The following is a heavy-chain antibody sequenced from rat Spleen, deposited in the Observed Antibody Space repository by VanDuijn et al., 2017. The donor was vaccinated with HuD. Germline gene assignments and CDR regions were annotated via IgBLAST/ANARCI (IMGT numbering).Heavy chain of an antibody. J-gene: IGHJ3*01. Sequence: EVQLVESGGGLIQPGRSLKFSCAASGFTFSDYTMAWVRQAPKKGLEWVATILYDGSTTYYRDSVKGRFTISRDNAENTLFLQLDSLRSEETATYYCARHGGLRNWFAYWGQGTLVTVSS. D-gene: IGHD1-11*01. CDR1: GFTFSDYT. CDR3: ARHGGLRNWFAY. V-gene: IGHV5-17*01. CDR2: ILYDGSTT.